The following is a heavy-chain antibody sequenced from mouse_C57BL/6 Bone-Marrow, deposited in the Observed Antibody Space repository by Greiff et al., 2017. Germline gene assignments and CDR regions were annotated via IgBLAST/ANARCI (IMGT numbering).Heavy chain of an antibody. V-gene: IGHV5-6*01. Sequence: EVHLVESGGDLVKPGGSLKLSCAASGFTFSSYGMSWVRQTPDKRLEWVATISSGGSYTYYPDSVKGRFTISRDNAKNTLYLQMSSLKSEDTAMYYCARRSFITTVVAPYYFDYWGQGTTLTVSS. CDR2: ISSGGSYT. J-gene: IGHJ2*01. CDR1: GFTFSSYG. CDR3: ARRSFITTVVAPYYFDY. D-gene: IGHD1-1*01.